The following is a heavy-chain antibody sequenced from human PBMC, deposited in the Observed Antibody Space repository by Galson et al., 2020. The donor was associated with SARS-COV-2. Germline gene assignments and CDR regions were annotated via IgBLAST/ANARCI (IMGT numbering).Heavy chain of an antibody. V-gene: IGHV4-59*01. CDR2: IHYIGTT. J-gene: IGHJ6*02. CDR3: ARARSVLDYHYGLDA. CDR1: GGSINAYY. D-gene: IGHD3-10*01. Sequence: SETLSLTCTVSGGSINAYYWSWLRQAPGKGLEWIGHIHYIGTTNYNPSFKSRVTISVDTSKNHFSLKLNSVTAADTAIYYCARARSVLDYHYGLDAWGQGTAVTVSS.